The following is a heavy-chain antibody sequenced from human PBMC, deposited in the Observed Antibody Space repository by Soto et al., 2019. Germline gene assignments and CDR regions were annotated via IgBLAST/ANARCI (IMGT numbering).Heavy chain of an antibody. CDR3: AGPHDRAGLGT. CDR1: ENTFSTYV. D-gene: IGHD1-1*01. CDR2: HNGYNGQT. J-gene: IGHJ5*02. V-gene: IGHV1-3*01. Sequence: ASVKVSCKASENTFSTYVVHWVRQVHGQGLEWMGWHNGYNGQTEYSQKFQGRVTITRDTSAETAYLELRSLTSEDTAVYYCAGPHDRAGLGTWGQGTLVTVSS.